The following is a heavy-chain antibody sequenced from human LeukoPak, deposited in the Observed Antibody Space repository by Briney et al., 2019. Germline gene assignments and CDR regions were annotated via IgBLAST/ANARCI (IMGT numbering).Heavy chain of an antibody. J-gene: IGHJ4*02. CDR1: GYIFTNYW. CDR3: ARRSGNFQADYNFDY. V-gene: IGHV5-51*01. Sequence: GESLKISCKGSGYIFTNYWIAWMRQMPGKGLEWMGIIYPGDSDTRYSPSFQGQVTISADKSISTAYLQWSSLKASDTAMYYCARRSGNFQADYNFDYRGQGALVTVSS. CDR2: IYPGDSDT. D-gene: IGHD1-26*01.